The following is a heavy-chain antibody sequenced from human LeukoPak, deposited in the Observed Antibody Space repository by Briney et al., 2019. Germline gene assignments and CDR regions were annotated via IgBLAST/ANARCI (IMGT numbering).Heavy chain of an antibody. J-gene: IGHJ5*02. D-gene: IGHD3-10*01. CDR3: ASGGYYYGSGSSPFWFDP. CDR1: GFTFSSYA. CDR2: ISGSGGST. V-gene: IGHV3-23*01. Sequence: QSGGSLRLSCAASGFTFSSYAMSWVRQAPGKGLEWVSAISGSGGSTYYADSVKGRFTISRDNSKNTLYLQMNSLRAEDTAVYYCASGGYYYGSGSSPFWFDPWGQGTLVTVSS.